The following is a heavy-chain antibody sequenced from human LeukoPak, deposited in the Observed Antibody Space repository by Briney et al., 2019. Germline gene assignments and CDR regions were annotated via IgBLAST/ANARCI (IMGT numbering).Heavy chain of an antibody. CDR1: GYTFTGYY. CDR3: ARDNGWFDP. V-gene: IGHV1-69*13. Sequence: SVKVSCKTSGYTFTGYYIHWVRQAPGQGLEWMGGIIPIFGTANYAQKFQGRVTITADESTSTAYMELSSLRSEDTAVYYCARDNGWFDPWGQGTLVTVSS. J-gene: IGHJ5*02. CDR2: IIPIFGTA.